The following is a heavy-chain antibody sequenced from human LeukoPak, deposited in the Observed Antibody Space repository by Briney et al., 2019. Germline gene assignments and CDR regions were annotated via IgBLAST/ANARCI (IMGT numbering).Heavy chain of an antibody. CDR2: ISYDGSNK. CDR3: ARGAAFGYDSSINLFDY. Sequence: GGSLRLSCAASGFTFSSYAMHWVRQAPGKGLEWVAVISYDGSNKYYADSVKGRFTISRDNSKNTLYLQMNSLRDEDTAVYYCARGAAFGYDSSINLFDYWGQGTLVTVSS. D-gene: IGHD3-22*01. V-gene: IGHV3-30-3*01. J-gene: IGHJ4*02. CDR1: GFTFSSYA.